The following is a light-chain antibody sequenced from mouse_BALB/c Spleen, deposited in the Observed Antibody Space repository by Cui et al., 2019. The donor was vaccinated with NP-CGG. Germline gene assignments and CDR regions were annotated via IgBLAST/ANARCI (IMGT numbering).Light chain of an antibody. CDR2: GTN. Sequence: QTVVTQESAPTTSPGETVTLTCRSNTGAVTTSNYANWVQEKPDHLFTGLIGGTNNRAPGVPARFSGSLIGDKAALTITGAQTEDDAIYFCALWYSNHWVFGGGTKLTVL. CDR3: ALWYSNHWV. J-gene: IGLJ1*01. V-gene: IGLV1*01. CDR1: TGAVTTSNY.